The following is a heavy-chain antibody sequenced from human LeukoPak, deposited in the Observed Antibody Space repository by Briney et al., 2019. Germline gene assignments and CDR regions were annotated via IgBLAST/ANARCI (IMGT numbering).Heavy chain of an antibody. D-gene: IGHD1-26*01. CDR2: ISGSGGST. Sequence: GGSLRLSCATSGFSFSDYYMSWIRQAPGKGLEWVSAISGSGGSTYYADSAKGRFTISRDNSKNTLYLQMNSLRAEDTAVYYCAKDRYSGSSLDYWGQGTLVTVSS. J-gene: IGHJ4*02. CDR3: AKDRYSGSSLDY. CDR1: GFSFSDYY. V-gene: IGHV3-23*01.